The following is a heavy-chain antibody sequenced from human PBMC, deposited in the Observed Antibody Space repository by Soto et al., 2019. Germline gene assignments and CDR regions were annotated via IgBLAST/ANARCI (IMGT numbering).Heavy chain of an antibody. CDR3: AREYYYDSSGPRFDP. Sequence: SGGSLRLSCAASGFTFSSYWMSWVRQAPGKGLEWVANIKQDGSEKYYVDSVKGRFTISRDNAKNSLYLQMNSLRAEDTAVYYCAREYYYDSSGPRFDPWGQGTLVTVSS. CDR1: GFTFSSYW. V-gene: IGHV3-7*03. CDR2: IKQDGSEK. D-gene: IGHD3-22*01. J-gene: IGHJ5*02.